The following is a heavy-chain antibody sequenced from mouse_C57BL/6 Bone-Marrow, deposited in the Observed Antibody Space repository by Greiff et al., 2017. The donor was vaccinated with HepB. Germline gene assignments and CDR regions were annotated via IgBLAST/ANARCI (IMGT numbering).Heavy chain of an antibody. CDR3: ARGSNYGLGSWFAY. D-gene: IGHD2-5*01. CDR1: GYSITSGYD. J-gene: IGHJ3*01. Sequence: VQLQQSGPGMVKPSQSLSLTCTVTGYSITSGYDWHWIRHFPGNKLEWMGYISYSGSTNYNPSLKSRISITHDTSKNHFFLKLNSVTTEDTATYYCARGSNYGLGSWFAYWGQGTLVTVSA. V-gene: IGHV3-1*01. CDR2: ISYSGST.